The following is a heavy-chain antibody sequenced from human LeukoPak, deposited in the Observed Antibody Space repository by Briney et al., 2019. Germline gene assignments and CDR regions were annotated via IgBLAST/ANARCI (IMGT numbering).Heavy chain of an antibody. CDR2: IYSGGST. CDR1: GFTVSTYY. CDR3: ARGLGYCTSTTCLLHFDY. D-gene: IGHD2-2*01. V-gene: IGHV3-53*01. Sequence: GGSLRLSCAASGFTVSTYYMTWVRQAPGKGLECVSVIYSGGSTYYAASVKGRFTVSRDNSKNTLYLQMNSLRAEDTAMYYCARGLGYCTSTTCLLHFDYWGQGTLVTVSS. J-gene: IGHJ4*02.